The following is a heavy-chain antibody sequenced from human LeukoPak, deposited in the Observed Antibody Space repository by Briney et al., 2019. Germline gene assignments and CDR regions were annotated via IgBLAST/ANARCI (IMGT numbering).Heavy chain of an antibody. D-gene: IGHD3-22*01. J-gene: IGHJ4*02. Sequence: ASVKVSCKASGGTFSSYAISWVRQAPGQGLEWMGVIIPIFGTANYAQKFQGRVTITADESTSTAYMELSSLRSEDTAVYYCASAVKYYYDSSGYYYGIDYWGQGTLVTVSS. V-gene: IGHV1-69*01. CDR2: IIPIFGTA. CDR3: ASAVKYYYDSSGYYYGIDY. CDR1: GGTFSSYA.